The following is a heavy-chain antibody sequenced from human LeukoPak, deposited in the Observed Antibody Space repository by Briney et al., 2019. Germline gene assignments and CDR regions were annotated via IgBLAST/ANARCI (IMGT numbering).Heavy chain of an antibody. D-gene: IGHD1-26*01. CDR2: INAGNGNT. V-gene: IGHV1-3*01. J-gene: IGHJ4*02. CDR1: GCTFTSYA. Sequence: ASVKVSCKASGCTFTSYAMHWVRQAPGQRLEWMGWINAGNGNTKYSQKFQGRVTITRDTSASTAYMELSSLRSEDAAVYYCARLFLGTALFDYWGQGTLVTVSS. CDR3: ARLFLGTALFDY.